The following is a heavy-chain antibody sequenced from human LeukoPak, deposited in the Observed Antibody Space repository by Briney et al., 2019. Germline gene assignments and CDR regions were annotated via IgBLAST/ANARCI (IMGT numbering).Heavy chain of an antibody. CDR2: INPNSGGT. V-gene: IGHV1-2*02. CDR1: GYTFTGYY. J-gene: IGHJ3*02. D-gene: IGHD2-15*01. Sequence: ASVKVSCKASGYTFTGYYMHWVRQAPGQGLEWMGWINPNSGGTNYAQKFQGRVTMTRDTSISTAYMELSRLRSDDTAVYYCARHYGYCSGGSCYLHAFDIWGQGTVVTVSS. CDR3: ARHYGYCSGGSCYLHAFDI.